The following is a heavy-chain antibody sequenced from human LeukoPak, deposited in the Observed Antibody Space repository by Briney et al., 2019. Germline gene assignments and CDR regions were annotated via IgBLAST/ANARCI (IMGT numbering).Heavy chain of an antibody. V-gene: IGHV4-61*08. CDR3: ARLYDSSGYPLYYFDY. J-gene: IGHJ4*02. Sequence: SETLSLTCTVSGGSISSGDYYWSWIRQPPGKGLEWIGYIYYSGSTNYNPSLKSRVTISVDTSKNQFSLKLSSVTAADTAVYYCARLYDSSGYPLYYFDYWGQGTLVTVSS. D-gene: IGHD3-22*01. CDR2: IYYSGST. CDR1: GGSISSGDYY.